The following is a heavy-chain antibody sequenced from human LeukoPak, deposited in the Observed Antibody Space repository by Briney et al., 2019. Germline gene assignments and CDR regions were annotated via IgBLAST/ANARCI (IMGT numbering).Heavy chain of an antibody. Sequence: GGSLRLSCAASGFTVSSNSMSWVRQAPGKGLEWVSVLYSAGSTYYADSVKGRFTLSRDNSQNTLYLQMNSLRADDTAVYYCARGGPGSYGGYDYWGQGTLVTVSS. J-gene: IGHJ4*02. CDR1: GFTVSSNS. D-gene: IGHD1-26*01. V-gene: IGHV3-53*01. CDR2: LYSAGST. CDR3: ARGGPGSYGGYDY.